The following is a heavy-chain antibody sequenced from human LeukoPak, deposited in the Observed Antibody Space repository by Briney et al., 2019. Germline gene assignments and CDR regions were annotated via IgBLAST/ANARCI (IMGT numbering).Heavy chain of an antibody. CDR1: GYDFTSVG. Sequence: ASVKVSCKASGYDFTSVGINWVRRGPGQGLECMGWISPYSGNTRYAQNFQGRVPMTTDTSTTPAYMELRGLRFNDTGVYYCVRAGPGSGGYFDYWRQGTLVTVSS. CDR3: VRAGPGSGGYFDY. J-gene: IGHJ4*02. D-gene: IGHD6-19*01. CDR2: ISPYSGNT. V-gene: IGHV1-18*01.